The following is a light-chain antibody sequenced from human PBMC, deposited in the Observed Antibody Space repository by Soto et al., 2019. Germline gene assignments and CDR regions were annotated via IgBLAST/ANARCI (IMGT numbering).Light chain of an antibody. V-gene: IGLV2-8*01. CDR2: ESY. Sequence: QSALTQPPSASGPLGQSVTISCTGTSSDVGGYNFVSWYQQHPGKAPKLLIYESYKRPSGVPDRFSGSKSGNTASLTVSGLQAEDEAAYYCSSYAGTKNFVVFGGGTQLTVL. CDR3: SSYAGTKNFVV. J-gene: IGLJ2*01. CDR1: SSDVGGYNF.